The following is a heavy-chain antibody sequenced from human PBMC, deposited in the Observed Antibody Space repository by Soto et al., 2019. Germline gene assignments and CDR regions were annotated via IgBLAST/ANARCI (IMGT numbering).Heavy chain of an antibody. Sequence: VQLLESGGGLVQPGGSLRLSCAASGFIFRDYAMNWVRQAPGKELEWVSDISGSGDSARYADSVKGRFTISRDNSRNTLYLQINSPRVDDTAVYYCGKERRGSGWSVCNFWGQGTLVTVSS. D-gene: IGHD6-19*01. V-gene: IGHV3-23*01. CDR1: GFIFRDYA. CDR2: ISGSGDSA. CDR3: GKERRGSGWSVCNF. J-gene: IGHJ4*02.